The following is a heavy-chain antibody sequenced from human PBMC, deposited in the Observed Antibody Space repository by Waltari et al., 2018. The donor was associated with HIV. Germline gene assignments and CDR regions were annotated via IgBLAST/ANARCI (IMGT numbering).Heavy chain of an antibody. CDR3: ARGSYDNSAFYDAFDI. Sequence: QVHLQASGPGLVKPSETLSLSCTVSGGSISTHYWRWIRQPPGKGLEWIGYISHSGSTNYNPSLKSRVTISGDTSKTQFSLRLSSVTAADTAVYYCARGSYDNSAFYDAFDIWGQGTMVTVSS. J-gene: IGHJ3*02. D-gene: IGHD3-22*01. V-gene: IGHV4-59*11. CDR1: GGSISTHY. CDR2: ISHSGST.